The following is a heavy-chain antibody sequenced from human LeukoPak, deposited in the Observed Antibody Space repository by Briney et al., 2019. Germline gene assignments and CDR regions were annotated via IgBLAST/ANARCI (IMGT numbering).Heavy chain of an antibody. V-gene: IGHV1-46*01. CDR3: ARSVGNYYGSGSYLHFDY. J-gene: IGHJ4*02. CDR1: GYTFTSYY. Sequence: ASVKVSCKASGYTFTSYYMHWVRQAPGQGLEWMGIINPSGGSTSYAQKFQGRVTMTRDTSTSTVYMELSSLRSEDTAVYYCARSVGNYYGSGSYLHFDYWDQGTLVTVSS. D-gene: IGHD3-10*01. CDR2: INPSGGST.